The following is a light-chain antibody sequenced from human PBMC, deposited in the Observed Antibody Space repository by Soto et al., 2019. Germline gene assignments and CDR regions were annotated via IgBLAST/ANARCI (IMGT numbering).Light chain of an antibody. CDR3: LQYHNLWA. CDR1: QTIYYN. V-gene: IGKV3-15*01. Sequence: ILMTQSPATVSVSPGESATLSCRASQTIYYNVAWYQQRPGQAPRLLIYRASTRAPGVPARFSGSGSGTEFTLTISSLQPEDFTVYYCLQYHNLWAFGQGTKV. CDR2: RAS. J-gene: IGKJ1*01.